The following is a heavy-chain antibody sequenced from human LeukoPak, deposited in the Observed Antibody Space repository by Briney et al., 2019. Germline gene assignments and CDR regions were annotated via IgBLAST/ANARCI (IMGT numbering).Heavy chain of an antibody. CDR2: ISYDGSNK. CDR3: AKEGGPTVTTRDGMDV. J-gene: IGHJ6*02. CDR1: GFTFSSYA. V-gene: IGHV3-30-3*01. Sequence: GGSLRLSCAASGFTFSSYAMHWVRQAPGKGLEWVAVISYDGSNKYYADSVKGRFTISRDNSKNTLYLQMNSLRAEDTAVYYCAKEGGPTVTTRDGMDVWGQGTTVTVSS. D-gene: IGHD4-17*01.